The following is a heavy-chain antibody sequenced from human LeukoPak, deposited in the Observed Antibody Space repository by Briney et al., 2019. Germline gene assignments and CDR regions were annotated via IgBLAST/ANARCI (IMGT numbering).Heavy chain of an antibody. CDR3: ARDVSRRLYNWFDP. J-gene: IGHJ5*02. D-gene: IGHD2/OR15-2a*01. V-gene: IGHV3-30*05. CDR1: GFDFSGYG. Sequence: GGSLRLSCAASGFDFSGYGMHWVRQAPGKGLEWVAVISYDGSNKYYADSVKGRFTISRDNSKNTLYLQMNSLRAEDTAVYYCARDVSRRLYNWFDPWGQGTLVTVSS. CDR2: ISYDGSNK.